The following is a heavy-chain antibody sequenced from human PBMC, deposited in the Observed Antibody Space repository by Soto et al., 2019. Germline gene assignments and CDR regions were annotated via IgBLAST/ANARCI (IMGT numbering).Heavy chain of an antibody. Sequence: GGSLRLSCAASGFTFSSYWMHWVRQAPGKGLVWVSRINSDGSSTSYADSVKGRFTISRDNAKNTLYLQMNSLRAEDTAVYYCARRGYSSSWYETPVGIWGQGTMVTVSS. CDR2: INSDGSST. D-gene: IGHD6-13*01. CDR3: ARRGYSSSWYETPVGI. V-gene: IGHV3-74*01. J-gene: IGHJ3*02. CDR1: GFTFSSYW.